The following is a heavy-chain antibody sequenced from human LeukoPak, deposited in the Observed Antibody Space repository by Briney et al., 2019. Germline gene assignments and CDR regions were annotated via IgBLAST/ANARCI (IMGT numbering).Heavy chain of an antibody. CDR1: GGSISSSSYY. D-gene: IGHD3-22*01. CDR3: ARTETFYDSSGYYCHWFDP. Sequence: SETLSLTCTVSGGSISSSSYYWGWIRQPPGKGLEWIGSIYYSGSTYYNQSPKSRVTISVDTSKNQFSLKLSSVTAADTAVYYCARTETFYDSSGYYCHWFDPWGQGTLVTVSS. J-gene: IGHJ5*02. V-gene: IGHV4-39*01. CDR2: IYYSGST.